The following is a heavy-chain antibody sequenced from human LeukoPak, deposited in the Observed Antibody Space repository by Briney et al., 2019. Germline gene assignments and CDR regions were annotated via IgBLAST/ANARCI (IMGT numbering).Heavy chain of an antibody. CDR2: INPNSGGT. J-gene: IGHJ4*02. V-gene: IGHV1-2*02. Sequence: ASVKVSCKASGYTFTGYYMHWVRQAPGQGLEWRGRINPNSGGTNYAQKFQGRVTMTRDTSISTAYLELSRLRSDDTAVYYCARDRGVVVVAAILFDYWGQGTLVTVSS. D-gene: IGHD2-15*01. CDR3: ARDRGVVVVAAILFDY. CDR1: GYTFTGYY.